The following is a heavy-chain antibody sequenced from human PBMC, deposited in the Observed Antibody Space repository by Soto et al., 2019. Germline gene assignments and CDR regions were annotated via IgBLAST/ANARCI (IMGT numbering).Heavy chain of an antibody. CDR1: GYTFTSYG. J-gene: IGHJ3*02. V-gene: IGHV1-18*01. Sequence: VASVKVSCKASGYTFTSYGISWVRQAPGQGLEWMGWISAYNGNTNYAQKLQGRVTMTTDTSTSTAYMELRSLRSDDTAVYYCARRIYDILTGYHDAFDIWGQGTMVTVSS. CDR3: ARRIYDILTGYHDAFDI. CDR2: ISAYNGNT. D-gene: IGHD3-9*01.